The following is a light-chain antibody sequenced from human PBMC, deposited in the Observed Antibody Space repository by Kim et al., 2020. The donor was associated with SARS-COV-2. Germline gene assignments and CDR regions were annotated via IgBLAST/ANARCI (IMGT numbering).Light chain of an antibody. CDR2: DAS. J-gene: IGKJ4*01. CDR1: QGVSSH. Sequence: LSPGKRATRSCRASQGVSSHLAWYQQNPGQTPGLLMDDASNRASGIPARFSGSGSGTDFTLTISSLEPEDFAVYYCQQRSNWPLTFGGGTKVDIK. V-gene: IGKV3-11*01. CDR3: QQRSNWPLT.